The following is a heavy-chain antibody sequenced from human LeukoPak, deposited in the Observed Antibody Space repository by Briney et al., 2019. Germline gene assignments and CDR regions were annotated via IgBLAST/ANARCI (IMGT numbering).Heavy chain of an antibody. D-gene: IGHD6-19*01. CDR2: IEYSGST. CDR3: ATCVGTSGWKGFDY. J-gene: IGHJ4*02. CDR1: GASISSYY. Sequence: PSETLSLTCSLSGASISSYYWTWIRQPPGKGLEWIGYIEYSGSTKYNPSLKSRVTMSVDTSKNQLSLKLRSVTAADTAVYYCATCVGTSGWKGFDYWGQGTQVTVSS. V-gene: IGHV4-59*01.